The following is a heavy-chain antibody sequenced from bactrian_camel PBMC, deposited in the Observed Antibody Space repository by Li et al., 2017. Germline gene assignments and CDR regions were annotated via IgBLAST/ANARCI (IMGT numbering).Heavy chain of an antibody. V-gene: IGHV3-2*01. J-gene: IGHJ4*01. CDR3: ARPMRTNGGDWHGGYEYNY. D-gene: IGHD7*01. CDR2: IYSDGSNT. CDR1: GLTFSNYY. Sequence: HVQLVESGGGSVQAGGSLRLSCAASGLTFSNYYMMWVRHTPGKGLEWVSSIYSDGSNTYYADSVKGRFTISRDNAKNTVYLQMNSLKSEDTAIYYCARPMRTNGGDWHGGYEYNYWGQGTQVTVS.